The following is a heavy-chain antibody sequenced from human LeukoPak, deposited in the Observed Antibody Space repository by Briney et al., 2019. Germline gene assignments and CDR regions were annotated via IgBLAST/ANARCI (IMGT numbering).Heavy chain of an antibody. CDR2: ISISGTAI. D-gene: IGHD4-17*01. J-gene: IGHJ4*02. V-gene: IGHV3-11*01. CDR3: ARTGRLQYGDYVAFDY. Sequence: GVSLRLSCAASGFTFTDFYMSWIRQAPGKGLEWVSYISISGTAIYYADSVKGRFTFSRDNAKNSLYLQMNSLRAEDTAVYYCARTGRLQYGDYVAFDYWGQGTLVTVSS. CDR1: GFTFTDFY.